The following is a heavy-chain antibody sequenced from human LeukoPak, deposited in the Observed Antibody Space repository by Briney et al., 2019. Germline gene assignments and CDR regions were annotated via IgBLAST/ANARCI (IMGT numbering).Heavy chain of an antibody. V-gene: IGHV4-59*01. CDR3: GRGGPSSPPFHY. Sequence: KPSETLSLTCTVSGGSMSTYFWSWIRQPPGKGPEWIGFISYSGTTNYNPSLKSRVTISVDTSKNQFSLKVNSMTAADTAVYYCGRGGPSSPPFHYGGREPVVTVPS. J-gene: IGHJ4*02. CDR2: ISYSGTT. D-gene: IGHD2-2*01. CDR1: GGSMSTYF.